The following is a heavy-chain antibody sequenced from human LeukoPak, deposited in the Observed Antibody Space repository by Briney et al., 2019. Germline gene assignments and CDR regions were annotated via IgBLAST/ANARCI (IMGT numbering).Heavy chain of an antibody. D-gene: IGHD3-16*01. CDR1: GGSFSGYY. Sequence: SETLSLTCAVYGGSFSGYYWSWIRQPPGKGLEWIGEINHSGSTNYNPSLKSRVTISVDTSKNQLSLKLSSVTAADTAVYYCARGGRYYDYVRPMGGSMGEDAFDIWGQGTMVTVSS. J-gene: IGHJ3*02. CDR2: INHSGST. CDR3: ARGGRYYDYVRPMGGSMGEDAFDI. V-gene: IGHV4-34*01.